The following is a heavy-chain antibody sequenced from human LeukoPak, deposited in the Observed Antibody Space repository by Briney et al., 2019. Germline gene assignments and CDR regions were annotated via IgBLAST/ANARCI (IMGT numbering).Heavy chain of an antibody. CDR3: ARSLGSSGYQDY. J-gene: IGHJ4*02. Sequence: GGSLRLSCSASGFVLSDYYMHWVRQAPGKGLVWVSHINGDGSNVNYADSVKGRFTISRDNAKNTLYLQMSSLRVEDTAVYYCARSLGSSGYQDYWGQGTLVTVSS. D-gene: IGHD3-22*01. V-gene: IGHV3-74*01. CDR1: GFVLSDYY. CDR2: INGDGSNV.